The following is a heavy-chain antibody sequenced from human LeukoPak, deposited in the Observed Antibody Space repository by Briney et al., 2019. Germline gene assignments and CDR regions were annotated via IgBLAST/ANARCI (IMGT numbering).Heavy chain of an antibody. CDR3: ARGGFQAGTTWDY. J-gene: IGHJ4*02. V-gene: IGHV3-30*04. Sequence: PGGSLRLSCAASGFTFSSYAMHWVRQAPGKGLEWVAVISYDGSNKYYADSVKGRFTISRDNSKNTLYLQMNSLRAEDTAVYYCARGGFQAGTTWDYWGQGTLVTVSS. D-gene: IGHD1-14*01. CDR1: GFTFSSYA. CDR2: ISYDGSNK.